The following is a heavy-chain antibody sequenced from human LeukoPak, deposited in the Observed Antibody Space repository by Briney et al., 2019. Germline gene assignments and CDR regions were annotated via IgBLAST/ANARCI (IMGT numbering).Heavy chain of an antibody. CDR2: ISGSGGST. V-gene: IGHV3-23*01. Sequence: GGSLRLSCAASGFTFSSYAMSWVRQAPGKGLEWVSAISGSGGSTYYADSVKGRSTISRDNSKNTLYLQMNSLRAEDTAVYYCAKDRYYYGSGSYHSSNWFDPWGQGTLVTVSS. D-gene: IGHD3-10*01. J-gene: IGHJ5*02. CDR3: AKDRYYYGSGSYHSSNWFDP. CDR1: GFTFSSYA.